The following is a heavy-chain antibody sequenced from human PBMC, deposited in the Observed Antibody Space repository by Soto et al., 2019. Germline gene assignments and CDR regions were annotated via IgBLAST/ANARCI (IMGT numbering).Heavy chain of an antibody. CDR1: GFTFSNYW. D-gene: IGHD6-19*01. CDR2: INGGGSST. Sequence: EVQLVESGGGLVQPGGSLRLSCAASGFTFSNYWMHWVRQAPGQGLLWLSRINGGGSSTNYADFVKGRFTIPRGNAENIPYLQVNSLTVEDTAVYYCARVVSGVYGLDIWGQGTVVTVSS. V-gene: IGHV3-74*01. J-gene: IGHJ3*02. CDR3: ARVVSGVYGLDI.